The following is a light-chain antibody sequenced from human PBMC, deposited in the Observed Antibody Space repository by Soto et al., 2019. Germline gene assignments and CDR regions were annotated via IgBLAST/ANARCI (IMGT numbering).Light chain of an antibody. Sequence: QSVLTQPASVSGSPGQSITISCTGTSSDVGGYNYVSWYQQHPGKAPKLMIYEVSNRPSGVSNRFSGSKSGNTASLTISGLQAEDEADYHCSSYKSSSTLVFGTGTKVT. CDR1: SSDVGGYNY. J-gene: IGLJ1*01. CDR3: SSYKSSSTLV. CDR2: EVS. V-gene: IGLV2-14*01.